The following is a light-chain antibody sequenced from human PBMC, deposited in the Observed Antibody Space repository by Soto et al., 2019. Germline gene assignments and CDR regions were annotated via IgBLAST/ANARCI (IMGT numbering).Light chain of an antibody. Sequence: QSVLTQPPSVSAAPGQKVTISCSGSSSNIGSNYVSWYQHLPGTAPKLLIYDSNNRPSAIPDRFSGFKSGTSATLGITGLQTGDEADYYCGTWDSSLSAVVFGGGTKVTVL. J-gene: IGLJ2*01. CDR1: SSNIGSNY. V-gene: IGLV1-51*01. CDR2: DSN. CDR3: GTWDSSLSAVV.